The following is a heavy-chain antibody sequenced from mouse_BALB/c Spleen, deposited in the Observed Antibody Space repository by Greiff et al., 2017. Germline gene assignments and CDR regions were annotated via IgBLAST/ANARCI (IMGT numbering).Heavy chain of an antibody. CDR2: IYPGNGDT. V-gene: IGHV1-12*01. CDR1: GYTFTSYN. J-gene: IGHJ2*01. D-gene: IGHD1-1*01. Sequence: LQQPGAELVKPGVSVKMSCKASGYTFTSYNMHWVKQTPGQGLEWIGAIYPGNGDTSYNQKFKGKATLTADKSSSTAYMQLSSLTSEDSAVYYCARGNTTVVADYWGQGTTLTVSS. CDR3: ARGNTTVVADY.